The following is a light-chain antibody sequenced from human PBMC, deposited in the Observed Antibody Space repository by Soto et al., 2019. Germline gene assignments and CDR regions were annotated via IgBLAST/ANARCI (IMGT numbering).Light chain of an antibody. J-gene: IGKJ5*01. CDR1: QSVLYSSNNKNY. CDR2: WAS. Sequence: DIVMTQSPDSLAVSLGERATINWKSSQSVLYSSNNKNYLAWYQQKPGQPPKLLIYWASTRESGVPDRFSGSGSGTDFTLTISSLQAEDVSVYYCQQYYSTTITFGQWTRMEIK. V-gene: IGKV4-1*01. CDR3: QQYYSTTIT.